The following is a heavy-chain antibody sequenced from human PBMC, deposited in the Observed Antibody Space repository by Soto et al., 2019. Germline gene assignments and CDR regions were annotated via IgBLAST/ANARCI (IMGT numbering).Heavy chain of an antibody. Sequence: GASVKVSCKASGYTFTSYYMHWVRQAPGQGLEWMGIINPSGGSTTYAEKFQGRVSMTRDTSTSTVYMELSSLRSDDTAVYYCARVMYYYDSSGYYRDILYYYGMDVWGQGTTVTVSS. D-gene: IGHD3-22*01. J-gene: IGHJ6*02. CDR2: INPSGGST. CDR1: GYTFTSYY. V-gene: IGHV1-46*01. CDR3: ARVMYYYDSSGYYRDILYYYGMDV.